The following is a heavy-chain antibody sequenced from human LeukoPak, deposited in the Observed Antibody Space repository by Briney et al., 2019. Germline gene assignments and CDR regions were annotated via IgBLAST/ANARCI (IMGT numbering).Heavy chain of an antibody. CDR3: ARAPYHYDGSGYYSFDY. D-gene: IGHD3-22*01. Sequence: SQTLLLTCAISGDSVSYNSAAWNWIRQSPSRGLEWLGRTYYRSKWYNDYAVSVKSRITINPDASKNQFSLQLNSMTPEDTAVYYCARAPYHYDGSGYYSFDYWGQGTLVTVSS. CDR1: GDSVSYNSAA. CDR2: TYYRSKWYN. V-gene: IGHV6-1*01. J-gene: IGHJ4*02.